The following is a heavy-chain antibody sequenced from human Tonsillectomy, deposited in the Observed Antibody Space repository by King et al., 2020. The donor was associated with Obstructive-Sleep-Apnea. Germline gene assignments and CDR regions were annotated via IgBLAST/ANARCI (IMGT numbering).Heavy chain of an antibody. Sequence: QLQESGPGLVKPSETLSLTCTVSGGSISSYSYNWGWFRQPPGKQLEWIGSIYYRGTTYYMPSLESRITISVDTSKDQFSLKLTSVTAADTGVYYCVRVRLSARDSDIWGQGTMVTVSS. CDR3: VRVRLSARDSDI. CDR1: GGSISSYSYN. CDR2: IYYRGTT. D-gene: IGHD2-21*01. J-gene: IGHJ3*02. V-gene: IGHV4-39*07.